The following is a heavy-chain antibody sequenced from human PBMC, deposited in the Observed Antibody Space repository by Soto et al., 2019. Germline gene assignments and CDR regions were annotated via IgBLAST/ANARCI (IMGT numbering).Heavy chain of an antibody. CDR2: IIPMFGTA. Sequence: QVQLVQSGAEVKKPGSSVKVSCKVSGGPFSDYAVSWVRQAPGQGLEWMGGIIPMFGTANNAQKFQARVTITADESTTTAYMELISLRSEDTAVYFCARDLDYYGSGNYYNRIDYWGQGTLVTVSS. J-gene: IGHJ4*02. CDR3: ARDLDYYGSGNYYNRIDY. V-gene: IGHV1-69*01. CDR1: GGPFSDYA. D-gene: IGHD3-10*01.